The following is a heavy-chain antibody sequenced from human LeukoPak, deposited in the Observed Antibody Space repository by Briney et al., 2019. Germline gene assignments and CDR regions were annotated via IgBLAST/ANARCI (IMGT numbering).Heavy chain of an antibody. CDR2: ISGSGSNI. J-gene: IGHJ4*02. Sequence: GGSLRLSCAASGFTFSSYEMNWVRQAPGKGLEWVSYISGSGSNIYYADSVGGLFTISRDNAKNSLYLQMNSLRGDDTAVYHCARRPASGLRMTRFFDSWGQGTLVTVSS. V-gene: IGHV3-48*03. CDR3: ARRPASGLRMTRFFDS. D-gene: IGHD3/OR15-3a*01. CDR1: GFTFSSYE.